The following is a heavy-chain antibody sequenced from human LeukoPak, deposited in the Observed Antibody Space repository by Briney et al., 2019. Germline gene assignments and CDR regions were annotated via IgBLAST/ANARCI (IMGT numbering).Heavy chain of an antibody. CDR2: IYYSGST. V-gene: IGHV4-39*01. CDR1: GGSISSSSYY. D-gene: IGHD3-3*01. Sequence: PPETLSLTCTVSGGSISSSSYYWGWIRQPPGKGLEWIGSIYYSGSTYYNPSLKSRVTISVDTSKNQFSLKLSSVTAADTAVYYCARHYDFWSGLDYWGQGTLVTVSS. CDR3: ARHYDFWSGLDY. J-gene: IGHJ4*02.